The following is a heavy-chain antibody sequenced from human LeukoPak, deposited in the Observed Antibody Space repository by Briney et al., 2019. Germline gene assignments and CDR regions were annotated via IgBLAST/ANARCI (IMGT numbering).Heavy chain of an antibody. CDR1: GGTFTSYA. D-gene: IGHD3-16*01. CDR3: ARLMRAGFEGENWFDR. V-gene: IGHV1-69*05. CDR2: IIPIFGTA. Sequence: ASVKVSCKASGGTFTSYAISWVRQAPGQGLEWMGGIIPIFGTANYAQKFQGRVTITTDESTSTAYMELSSLRSEDTAVYYCARLMRAGFEGENWFDRWGQGTLVTVSS. J-gene: IGHJ5*02.